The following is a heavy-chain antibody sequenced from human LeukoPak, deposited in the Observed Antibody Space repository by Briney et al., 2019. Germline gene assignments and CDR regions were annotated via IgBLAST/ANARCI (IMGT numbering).Heavy chain of an antibody. CDR1: GFTFSEYY. CDR2: ISTTSTYT. D-gene: IGHD6-13*01. Sequence: PGGSLRLSYVASGFTFSEYYMSWIRQAPGKGLEWVSYISTTSTYTKYADSVKGRFTISRDNPKTSLYLQMSNLRAEDTAVYYCARHGRSTWQWGQGTLVTVSS. CDR3: ARHGRSTWQ. J-gene: IGHJ4*02. V-gene: IGHV3-11*06.